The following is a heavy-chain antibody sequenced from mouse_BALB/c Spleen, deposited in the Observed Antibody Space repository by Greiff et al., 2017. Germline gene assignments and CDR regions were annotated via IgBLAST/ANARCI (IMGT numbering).Heavy chain of an antibody. CDR3: TRGSLYGNYGAMDY. CDR1: GFTFSSYT. J-gene: IGHJ4*01. Sequence: DVKLVESGGGLVKPGGSLKLSCAASGFTFSSYTMSWVRQTPEKRLEWVATISSGGSYTYYPDSVKGRFTISRDNAKNTLYLQMSSLKSEDTAMYYCTRGSLYGNYGAMDYWGQGTSVTVSS. V-gene: IGHV5-6-4*01. D-gene: IGHD2-10*02. CDR2: ISSGGSYT.